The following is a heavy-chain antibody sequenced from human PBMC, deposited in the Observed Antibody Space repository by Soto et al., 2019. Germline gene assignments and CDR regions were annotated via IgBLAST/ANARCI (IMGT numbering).Heavy chain of an antibody. V-gene: IGHV3-30*18. Sequence: QVQLVESGGGVVQPGRSLRLSCAASGFTFSSYGMHWVRQAPGKGLEWVAVISYDGSKKYYADSVKGRFTISRDNSKNTLFLQMNSLRAEDTAVYYCANDRDIGVVISRVLDYWGQGTLVTVSS. CDR2: ISYDGSKK. J-gene: IGHJ4*02. CDR1: GFTFSSYG. D-gene: IGHD3-22*01. CDR3: ANDRDIGVVISRVLDY.